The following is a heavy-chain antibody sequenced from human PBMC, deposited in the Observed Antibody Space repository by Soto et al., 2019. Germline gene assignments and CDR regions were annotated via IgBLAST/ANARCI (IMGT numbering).Heavy chain of an antibody. Sequence: QLQLQESGPGLVKPSETLSLTCSVSGGSIRSNIYYWGWIRQPPGKGLEWIATVHYSGSTYYTPYPKXRXPXXADTSNNQFSLSLNSVTAADTAVYYCARQHYYASSGYYTWTWGQGTLVTVSS. D-gene: IGHD3-22*01. CDR3: ARQHYYASSGYYTWT. V-gene: IGHV4-39*01. CDR1: GGSIRSNIYY. CDR2: VHYSGST. J-gene: IGHJ5*02.